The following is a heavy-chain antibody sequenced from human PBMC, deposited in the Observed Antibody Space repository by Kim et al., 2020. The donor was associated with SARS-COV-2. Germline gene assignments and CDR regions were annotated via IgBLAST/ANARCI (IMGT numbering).Heavy chain of an antibody. V-gene: IGHV3-23*01. D-gene: IGHD2-21*02. Sequence: SVKGRFTISRDNTKNRLYLKMNGLRAEDTAVYYCAKAAARSVVVTATSDYWGQGTLVTVSS. J-gene: IGHJ4*02. CDR3: AKAAARSVVVTATSDY.